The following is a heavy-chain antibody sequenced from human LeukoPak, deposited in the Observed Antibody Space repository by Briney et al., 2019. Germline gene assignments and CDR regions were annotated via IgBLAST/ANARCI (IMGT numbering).Heavy chain of an antibody. J-gene: IGHJ4*02. CDR2: IIPIFGTA. V-gene: IGHV1-69*06. CDR3: ARDPGRSYGYTL. Sequence: GASVTVSCKASGGTFSSYAISWVRQAPGQGLEWMGGIIPIFGTANYAQKFQGRVTITADKSTSTAYMELGSLRSEDTAVYYCARDPGRSYGYTLWGQGTLVTVSS. D-gene: IGHD5-18*01. CDR1: GGTFSSYA.